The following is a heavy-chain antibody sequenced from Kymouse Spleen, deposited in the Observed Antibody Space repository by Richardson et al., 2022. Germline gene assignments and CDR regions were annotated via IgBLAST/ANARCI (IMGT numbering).Heavy chain of an antibody. CDR1: GFTFSSYG. V-gene: IGHV3-30*18. CDR2: ISYDGSNK. Sequence: QVQLVESGGGVVQPGRSLRLSCAASGFTFSSYGMHWVRQAPGKGLEWVAVISYDGSNKYYADSVKGRFTISRDNSKNTLYLQMNSLRAEDTAVYYCAKDRDDYVWGSYRNYYYYGMDVWGQGTTVTVSS. D-gene: IGHD3-16*02. CDR3: AKDRDDYVWGSYRNYYYYGMDV. J-gene: IGHJ6*02.